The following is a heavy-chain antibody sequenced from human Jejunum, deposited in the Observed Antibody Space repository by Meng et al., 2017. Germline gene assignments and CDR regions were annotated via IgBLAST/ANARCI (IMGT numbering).Heavy chain of an antibody. CDR2: ISPDGCDQ. Sequence: SLMISCAAPGFIFSNYRMHLVRQPPGKGLEWVAIISPDGCDQYFADSVKVRFTLSSDNYKTSLYLQMNSLRAEGADVYNCARVRAPATGDAFDLWGQGIMVTVSS. CDR3: ARVRAPATGDAFDL. J-gene: IGHJ3*01. V-gene: IGHV3-30*04. CDR1: GFIFSNYR.